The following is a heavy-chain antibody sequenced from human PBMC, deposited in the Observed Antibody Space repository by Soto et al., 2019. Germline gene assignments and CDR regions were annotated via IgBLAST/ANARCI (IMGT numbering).Heavy chain of an antibody. CDR2: VHISGHS. V-gene: IGHV4-4*02. J-gene: IGHJ5*01. CDR1: GGSVRAPDW. D-gene: IGHD1-1*01. CDR3: ARVRQGCSANNCYFDP. Sequence: KASETLSLTSTLSGGSVRAPDWWNWVRQSPDKGLEWIAEVHISGHSNYNPSLRSRVSVSIDSSKNQFYLNLNSVTAADTAIYYCARVRQGCSANNCYFDPWGQGTQVTVSS.